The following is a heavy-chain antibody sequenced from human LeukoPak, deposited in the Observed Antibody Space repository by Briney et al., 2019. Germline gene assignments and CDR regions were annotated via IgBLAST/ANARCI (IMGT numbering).Heavy chain of an antibody. CDR3: ARGGDYYDSSGYYD. CDR1: GYAFTSYG. D-gene: IGHD3-22*01. V-gene: IGHV1-18*01. Sequence: ASVKVSCNASGYAFTSYGISWVRQAPGQGLEWMGWISAYNGNTNYAQKLQGRVTMTTDTSTSTAYMELRSLRSDDTAVYYCARGGDYYDSSGYYDWGQGTLVTVSS. J-gene: IGHJ4*02. CDR2: ISAYNGNT.